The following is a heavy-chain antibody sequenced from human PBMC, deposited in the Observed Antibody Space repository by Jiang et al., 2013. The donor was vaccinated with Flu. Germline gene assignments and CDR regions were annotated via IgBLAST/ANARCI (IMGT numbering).Heavy chain of an antibody. J-gene: IGHJ6*04. D-gene: IGHD3-10*01. V-gene: IGHV4-34*01. CDR2: INHSGST. CDR3: ARVRSMVRHYGMDV. Sequence: LLKPSETLSLTCAVYGGSFSGYYWSWIRQPPGKGLEWIGEINHSGSTNYNPSLKSRVTISVDTSKNQFSLKLSSVTAADTAVYYCARVRSMVRHYGMDVWGKGTTVTVSS. CDR1: GGSFSGYY.